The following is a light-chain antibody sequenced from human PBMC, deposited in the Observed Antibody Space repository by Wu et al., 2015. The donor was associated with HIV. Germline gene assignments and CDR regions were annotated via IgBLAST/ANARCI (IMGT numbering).Light chain of an antibody. Sequence: EIVLTQSPATLSLSPGERATLSCRASQSVSNYLAWYQQKPGQAPRLLIYDASNRATGIPTRFSGSGSGTDFTLTISSLEPEDFAVYFCQQLRAFGGGTKVEIK. J-gene: IGKJ4*01. CDR3: QQLRA. CDR1: QSVSNY. V-gene: IGKV3-11*01. CDR2: DAS.